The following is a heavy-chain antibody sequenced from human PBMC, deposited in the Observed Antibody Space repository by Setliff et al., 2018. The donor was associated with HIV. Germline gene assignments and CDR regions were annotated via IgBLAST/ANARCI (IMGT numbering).Heavy chain of an antibody. J-gene: IGHJ4*02. CDR2: LTSGTTTM. CDR1: GFTFSAYS. Sequence: PGGSLRLSCAASGFTFSAYSMHWVRQAPGKGLEWLSYLTSGTTTMYYADSVKGRFTISRDNTNNLLYLQMNSLRAEDTAVYYCAKGHKAAAGTYLGLLDYWGQGTLVTVSS. V-gene: IGHV3-48*04. CDR3: AKGHKAAAGTYLGLLDY. D-gene: IGHD6-13*01.